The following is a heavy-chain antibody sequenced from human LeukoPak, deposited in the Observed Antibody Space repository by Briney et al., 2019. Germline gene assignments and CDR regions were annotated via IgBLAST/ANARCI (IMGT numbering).Heavy chain of an antibody. CDR1: GFTFSSYG. CDR3: AKLPHDSSMAFDI. CDR2: ISGSGGST. V-gene: IGHV3-23*01. D-gene: IGHD3-22*01. Sequence: GGSLRLSCAASGFTFSSYGMSWVRQAPGKGLEWVSAISGSGGSTYYADSVKGRFTISRDNSKNTLYLQMNSLRAEDTAVYYCAKLPHDSSMAFDIWGQGTMVTVSS. J-gene: IGHJ3*02.